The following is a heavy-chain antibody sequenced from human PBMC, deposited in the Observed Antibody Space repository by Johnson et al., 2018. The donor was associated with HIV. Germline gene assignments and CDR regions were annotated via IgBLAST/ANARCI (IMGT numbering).Heavy chain of an antibody. V-gene: IGHV3-13*01. CDR3: VRGSGSYYLVKGAFDI. Sequence: VQLVESGGGLVQPGGSLRLSCAASGFTFSSYDMHWVRQATGKGLEWVSAIGTAGDTYYPGSVKGRFTISRENAKNSLYLQMTTLRAEDTAVYYCVRGSGSYYLVKGAFDIWGQGTMVTVSS. CDR2: IGTAGDT. CDR1: GFTFSSYD. D-gene: IGHD1-26*01. J-gene: IGHJ3*02.